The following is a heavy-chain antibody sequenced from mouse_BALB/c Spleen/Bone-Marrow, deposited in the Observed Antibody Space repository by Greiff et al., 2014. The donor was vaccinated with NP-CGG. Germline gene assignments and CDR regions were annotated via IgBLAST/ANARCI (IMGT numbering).Heavy chain of an antibody. Sequence: VQLQQSGAELMKPGASVKISCKATGYTFNTYWIEWVKQRPGHGLEWIGEILPGSGTTNYNEKFKGKATFTADTSSNTAYMQLSSLTSEDSAVHYCARLITTGGFAYWGQGTLVTVSA. CDR1: GYTFNTYW. CDR3: ARLITTGGFAY. D-gene: IGHD2-4*01. V-gene: IGHV1-9*01. J-gene: IGHJ3*01. CDR2: ILPGSGTT.